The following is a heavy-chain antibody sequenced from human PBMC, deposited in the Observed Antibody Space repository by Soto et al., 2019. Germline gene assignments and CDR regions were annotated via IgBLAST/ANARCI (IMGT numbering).Heavy chain of an antibody. J-gene: IGHJ5*02. Sequence: EMKLVESGGGLVHPGGSLRLSCAASGFTFSRYWMTWVRQAPGKGLEWVANRKQDGSENYYVDSVKGRFTISRDNAKNSLFLQMNSLRVEDTAIYYCASPPTVWDFGDDNWFDPWGQGTLVTVSS. CDR2: RKQDGSEN. D-gene: IGHD4-17*01. V-gene: IGHV3-7*01. CDR1: GFTFSRYW. CDR3: ASPPTVWDFGDDNWFDP.